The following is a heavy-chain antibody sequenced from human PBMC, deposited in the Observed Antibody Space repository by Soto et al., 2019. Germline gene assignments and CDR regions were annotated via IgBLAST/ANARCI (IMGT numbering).Heavy chain of an antibody. D-gene: IGHD6-19*01. CDR1: GFTFSNYW. CDR2: IKQDGSAK. V-gene: IGHV3-7*01. Sequence: GGSLRLSCAASGFTFSNYWMSWVRQAPGKGLEWVANIKQDGSAKYYVDSVKGRFTISRDNAKNSLYLQMNSLRADDTAVYYCATWLKTSGWYVLLEGSFDYWGQGTLVTV. CDR3: ATWLKTSGWYVLLEGSFDY. J-gene: IGHJ4*02.